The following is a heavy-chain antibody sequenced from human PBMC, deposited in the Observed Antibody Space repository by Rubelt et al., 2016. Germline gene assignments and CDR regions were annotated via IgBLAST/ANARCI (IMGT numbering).Heavy chain of an antibody. J-gene: IGHJ4*02. V-gene: IGHV3-30*18. CDR2: ISYDGSNK. CDR3: AKDRSVSGRGGLDY. Sequence: GKGLEWVTVISYDGSNKYYADSMKGRFTISRDNSKNTLYLQMNSLRAEDTTMYYCAKDRSVSGRGGLDYWGQGTLVTVSS. D-gene: IGHD6-19*01.